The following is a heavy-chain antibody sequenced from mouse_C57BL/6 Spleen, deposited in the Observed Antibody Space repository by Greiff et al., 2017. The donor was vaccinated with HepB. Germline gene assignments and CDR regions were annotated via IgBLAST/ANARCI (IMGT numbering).Heavy chain of an antibody. J-gene: IGHJ3*01. CDR2: IHPRSGNT. Sequence: VQLQQSGAELARPGASVKLSCKASGYTFTSYGISWVKQRTGQGLEWIGEIHPRSGNTYYNEKFKGKATLTADKSSSTAYMELRSLTSEDSAVYFCARPVEEAWFAYWGQGTLVTVSA. CDR1: GYTFTSYG. CDR3: ARPVEEAWFAY. V-gene: IGHV1-81*01. D-gene: IGHD1-1*01.